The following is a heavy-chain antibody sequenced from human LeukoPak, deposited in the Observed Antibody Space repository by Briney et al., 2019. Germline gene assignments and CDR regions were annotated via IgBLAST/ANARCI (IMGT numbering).Heavy chain of an antibody. CDR1: GGSISRYY. V-gene: IGHV4-59*01. CDR2: IYYSGST. J-gene: IGHJ4*02. Sequence: SETLSLTCTVSGGSISRYYWSWIRQPPGKGLEWIGYIYYSGSTNYNPSLKSRVTISVDTSKNQFSLKLSSVTAADTAVYYCARVGSPKYYDFWSGYYDYYFDYWGQGTLVTVSS. D-gene: IGHD3-3*01. CDR3: ARVGSPKYYDFWSGYYDYYFDY.